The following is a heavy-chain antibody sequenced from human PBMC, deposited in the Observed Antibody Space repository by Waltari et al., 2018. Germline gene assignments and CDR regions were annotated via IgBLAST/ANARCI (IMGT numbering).Heavy chain of an antibody. V-gene: IGHV4-38-2*02. Sequence: QVHLQESGSGLVKPSETLSLTCTVSGYSISSGHYWGWIRQPPGKGLEWIGSFYHSGITYYNPSLKSRVTISVDTSKNQFSLKVSSVTAADTAVYYCARWDSFFDYWGQGTLVTVSS. J-gene: IGHJ4*02. CDR3: ARWDSFFDY. D-gene: IGHD1-26*01. CDR2: FYHSGIT. CDR1: GYSISSGHY.